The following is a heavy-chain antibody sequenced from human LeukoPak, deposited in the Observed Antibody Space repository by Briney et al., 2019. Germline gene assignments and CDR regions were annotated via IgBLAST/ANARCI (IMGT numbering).Heavy chain of an antibody. CDR1: GFTFSSNP. D-gene: IGHD5-18*01. CDR3: AKDERDTAMYYYYGMDV. CDR2: INTGGDET. J-gene: IGHJ6*02. Sequence: QTGGSQRLSCAASGFTFSSNPMNWVRQAPGKGLEWVSTINTGGDETYYADSVKGRFTISRDNSKNTLYLQMNSLRAEDTAVYYCAKDERDTAMYYYYGMDVWGQGTTVTVSS. V-gene: IGHV3-23*01.